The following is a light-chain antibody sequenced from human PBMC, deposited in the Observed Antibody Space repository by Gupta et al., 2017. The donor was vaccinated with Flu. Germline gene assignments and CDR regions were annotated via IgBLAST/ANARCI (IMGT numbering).Light chain of an antibody. CDR2: GAF. CDR1: QDIRNY. V-gene: IGKV1-39*01. CDR3: QHTDNSPRT. Sequence: PSSLSAPVGDRVTITCRARQDIRNYLHWYQQKPGSAPKLLIYGAFNLQSGVPSRFSGSGSGTDFTLSITSLQPEDFATYFCQHTDNSPRTFGQGTKVEIK. J-gene: IGKJ1*01.